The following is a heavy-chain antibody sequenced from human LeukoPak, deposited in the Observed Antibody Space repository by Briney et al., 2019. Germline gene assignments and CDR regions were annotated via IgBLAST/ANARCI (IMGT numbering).Heavy chain of an antibody. CDR2: IIPIFGIA. CDR3: ASYRSSGWSRKDVRFDY. Sequence: GASVKVSCKASGGTFNSYAITWVRQAPGQGLEWMGGIIPIFGIADYAQKFQARVTITTDKSTSAAYMDLSSLRSDDTAVYYCASYRSSGWSRKDVRFDYWGQGTLVTVSS. V-gene: IGHV1-69*17. D-gene: IGHD6-19*01. CDR1: GGTFNSYA. J-gene: IGHJ4*02.